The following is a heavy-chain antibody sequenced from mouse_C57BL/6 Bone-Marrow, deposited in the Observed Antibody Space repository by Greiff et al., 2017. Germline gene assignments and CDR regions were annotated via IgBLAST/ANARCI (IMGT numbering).Heavy chain of an antibody. J-gene: IGHJ3*01. CDR3: VVWFAY. CDR2: IRSKSNNYAT. CDR1: GFSFNTYA. V-gene: IGHV10-1*01. Sequence: EVNVVESGGGLVQPKGSLKLSCAASGFSFNTYAMTWVRQAPGKGLEWVARIRSKSNNYATSYADSVKDRFTISRDDSESMLYLQMNNLKTRDTAMYYSVVWFAYWGQKTLVTVSA.